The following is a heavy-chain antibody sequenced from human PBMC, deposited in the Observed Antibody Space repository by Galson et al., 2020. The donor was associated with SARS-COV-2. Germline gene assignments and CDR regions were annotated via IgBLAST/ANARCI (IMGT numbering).Heavy chain of an antibody. D-gene: IGHD2-21*01. CDR3: VRAPYCGGHCSSTFFEDSGPFD. V-gene: IGHV3-23*01. CDR2: ISGSGGTI. CDR1: GFTFNRFA. Sequence: QLGESLKISCAASGFTFNRFAMTWVRQAPAKGLEWVSGISGSGGTIYYADSVKGRFTISRDESKSTLSLQMNSLRAEDTAIYSCVRAPYCGGHCSSTFFEDSGPFDWGQGTLVTVSS. J-gene: IGHJ4*02.